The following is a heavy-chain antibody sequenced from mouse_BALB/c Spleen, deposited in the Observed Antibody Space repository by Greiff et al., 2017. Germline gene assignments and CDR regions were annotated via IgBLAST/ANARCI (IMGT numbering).Heavy chain of an antibody. Sequence: IQLQQSGPGLVQPSQSLSITCTVSGFSLTSYGVHWVRQSPGKGLEWLGVIWSGGSTDYNAAFISRLSISKDNSKSQVFFKMNSLQANDTAIYYCARNSDDYSYYAMDYWGQGTSVTVSS. J-gene: IGHJ4*01. D-gene: IGHD2-4*01. CDR2: IWSGGST. CDR1: GFSLTSYG. CDR3: ARNSDDYSYYAMDY. V-gene: IGHV2-2*02.